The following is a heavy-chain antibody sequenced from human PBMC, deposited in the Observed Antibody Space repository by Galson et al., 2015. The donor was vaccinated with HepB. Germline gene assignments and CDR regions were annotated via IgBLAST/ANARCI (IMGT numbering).Heavy chain of an antibody. CDR1: GYSFTSYW. V-gene: IGHV5-51*01. D-gene: IGHD2-2*01. Sequence: QSGAEVKKPGESLKISCKGSGYSFTSYWIGWVRQMPGKGLEWMGIIYPGDSDTRYSPSFQGQVTISADKSISTAYLQWSSLKASDTAMYYCARQDCSSTSCPFSFDYWGQGTLVTVSS. CDR3: ARQDCSSTSCPFSFDY. J-gene: IGHJ4*02. CDR2: IYPGDSDT.